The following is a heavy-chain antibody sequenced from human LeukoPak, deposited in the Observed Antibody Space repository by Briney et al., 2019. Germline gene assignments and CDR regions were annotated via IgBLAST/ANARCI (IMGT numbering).Heavy chain of an antibody. CDR3: ARDYGDYEPGRHHYYYYYMDV. D-gene: IGHD4-17*01. Sequence: PGGSLRLSCAVSGFTFSSYWMSWVRQAPEKGLEWVANIKQDGREKYYVDSVKGRFTMSRDNAKKSLFLQMNSLRAEDTAVYYCARDYGDYEPGRHHYYYYYMDVWGKGTTVTVSS. CDR2: IKQDGREK. CDR1: GFTFSSYW. V-gene: IGHV3-7*01. J-gene: IGHJ6*03.